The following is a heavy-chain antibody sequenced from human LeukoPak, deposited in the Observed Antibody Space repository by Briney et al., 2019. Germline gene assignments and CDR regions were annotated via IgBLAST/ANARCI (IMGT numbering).Heavy chain of an antibody. CDR1: GGSINGYY. V-gene: IGHV4-59*01. CDR2: IYYTGST. Sequence: TSETLSLTCTVSGGSINGYYWNWIRQAPGKGLEWLGYIYYTGSTTYNPSVKSRITISLDTSKKQISLKLRSVTAADTAVYYCASSLTYYYGSGSYPPFDYWGQGTLVTVSS. J-gene: IGHJ4*02. D-gene: IGHD3-10*01. CDR3: ASSLTYYYGSGSYPPFDY.